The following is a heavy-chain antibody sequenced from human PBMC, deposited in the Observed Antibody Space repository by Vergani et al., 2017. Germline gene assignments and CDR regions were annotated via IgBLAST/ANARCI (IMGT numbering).Heavy chain of an antibody. J-gene: IGHJ4*02. CDR2: ISCNCGSI. CDR1: GFTFDDYA. CDR3: AKDLLYSVGFTALDY. D-gene: IGHD5/OR15-5a*01. Sequence: EVQLVESGGGLVQPGRSLRLSCAASGFTFDDYAMHWVRQAPGKGLEWVSGISCNCGSIGYADSVKGRFTISGDNAKNSLYLQMNSLRAEDTALYYCAKDLLYSVGFTALDYWGQGTLVTVSS. V-gene: IGHV3-9*01.